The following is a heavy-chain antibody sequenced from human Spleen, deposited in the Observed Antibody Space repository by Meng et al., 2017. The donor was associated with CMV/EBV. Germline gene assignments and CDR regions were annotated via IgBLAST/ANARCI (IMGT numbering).Heavy chain of an antibody. CDR2: IIPIFGTA. D-gene: IGHD2-2*01. CDR3: AGYCSSTNCYDY. CDR1: GYTFSSYY. J-gene: IGHJ4*02. V-gene: IGHV1-69*05. Sequence: SVKVSCKASGYTFSSYYMHWVRQAPGQGLEWMGGIIPIFGTANYAQKFQGRVTITTDEYTSTAYMELSNLRSEDTAVYYCAGYCSSTNCYDYWGQGTLVTVSS.